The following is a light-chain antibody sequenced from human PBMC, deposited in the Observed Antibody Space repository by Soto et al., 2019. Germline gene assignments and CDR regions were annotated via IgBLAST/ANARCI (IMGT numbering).Light chain of an antibody. J-gene: IGKJ1*01. CDR1: QSVSSSY. CDR2: GAS. CDR3: QQYGSSPWT. V-gene: IGKV3-20*01. Sequence: EIVLTQSPGTLSLSPGERATLSCRASQSVSSSYLAWYQQKPGQAPRLLIYGASSRATGIPDRFSGSGSGTDFTLTISRLEPEDSAGYYCQQYGSSPWTFGQGTKVEIK.